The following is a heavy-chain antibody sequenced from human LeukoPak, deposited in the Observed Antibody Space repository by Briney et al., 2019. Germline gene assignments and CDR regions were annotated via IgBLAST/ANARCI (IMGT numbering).Heavy chain of an antibody. D-gene: IGHD1-26*01. CDR1: GFTFSSYS. CDR3: ARGIVGAQGLSEYFQH. CDR2: ISSSSSTI. Sequence: GGSLRLSCAPSGFTFSSYSMNWVRQAPGKGLEWVSYISSSSSTIYYAVPVKGRFTISRDNAKNSLYLQMNSLRAEDTTVYYCARGIVGAQGLSEYFQHWGEGTVVSVS. V-gene: IGHV3-48*01. J-gene: IGHJ1*01.